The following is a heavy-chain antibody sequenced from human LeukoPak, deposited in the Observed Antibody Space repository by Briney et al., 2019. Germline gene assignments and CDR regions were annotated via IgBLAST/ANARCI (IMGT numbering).Heavy chain of an antibody. CDR1: GFTFSSYW. CDR2: IKQDGSEK. Sequence: GGSLRLSCAASGFTFSSYWMSWVRQAPGKGLEWVANIKQDGSEKYYVDSVKGRFTISRDNAKNSLYLQMNSLRAEDTAVYYCARDGQSTYGDYDNWFDPWGQGTLVTVSS. V-gene: IGHV3-7*01. D-gene: IGHD4-17*01. J-gene: IGHJ5*02. CDR3: ARDGQSTYGDYDNWFDP.